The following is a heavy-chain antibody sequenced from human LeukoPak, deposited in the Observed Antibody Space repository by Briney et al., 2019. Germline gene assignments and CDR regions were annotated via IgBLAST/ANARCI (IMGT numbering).Heavy chain of an antibody. J-gene: IGHJ4*02. D-gene: IGHD1-26*01. Sequence: PSETLSLTCAVYGGSFSGYFCWIRHSPGKGLEWIGEINHSGSTNYNPSLKSRVTISVDTSKNQFALKLSCVTAGDTAVYYCARGPSGSPIDYWGQGTLVTVSS. CDR2: INHSGST. V-gene: IGHV4-34*01. CDR3: ARGPSGSPIDY. CDR1: GGSFSGYF.